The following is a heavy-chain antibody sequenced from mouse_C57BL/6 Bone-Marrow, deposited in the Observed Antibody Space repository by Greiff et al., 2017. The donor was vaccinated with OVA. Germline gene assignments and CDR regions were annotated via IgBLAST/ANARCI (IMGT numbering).Heavy chain of an antibody. CDR2: IYPGDGDT. V-gene: IGHV1-82*01. J-gene: IGHJ1*03. D-gene: IGHD1-1*01. Sequence: QVQLKESGPELVKPGASVKISCKASGYAFSSSWMNWVKQRPGKGLEWIGRIYPGDGDTNYNGKFKGKATLTADKSSSTAYMQLSSLTSEDSAVYFCARWGYYGSRFVWGTGTTVTVSS. CDR3: ARWGYYGSRFV. CDR1: GYAFSSSW.